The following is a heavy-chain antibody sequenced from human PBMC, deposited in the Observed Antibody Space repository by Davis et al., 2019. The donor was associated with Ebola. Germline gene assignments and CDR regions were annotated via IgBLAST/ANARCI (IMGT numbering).Heavy chain of an antibody. Sequence: PGGSLRLSCVVSGLTLSAYYVSWIRQAPGKGLEWIARIGGSRGTTNYVNSVRGRFTISRDTAKNSLHLQLNTLRVDDTGMYYCSTAFNSVTDAVDFWGQGTMVTVSS. V-gene: IGHV3-11*03. CDR2: IGGSRGTT. CDR1: GLTLSAYY. CDR3: STAFNSVTDAVDF. D-gene: IGHD4-17*01. J-gene: IGHJ3*01.